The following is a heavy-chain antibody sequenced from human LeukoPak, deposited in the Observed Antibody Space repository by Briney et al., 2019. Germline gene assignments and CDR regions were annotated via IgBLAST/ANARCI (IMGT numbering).Heavy chain of an antibody. D-gene: IGHD4-11*01. V-gene: IGHV1-69*05. Sequence: ASVKVSCKASGYTFTSYGISWVRQAPGQGLEWMGGIIPIFGTANYAQKFQGRVTITTDESTSTAYMELSSLRSEDTAVYYCAINSKEARYYFDYWGQGTLVTVSS. CDR1: GYTFTSYG. CDR2: IIPIFGTA. CDR3: AINSKEARYYFDY. J-gene: IGHJ4*02.